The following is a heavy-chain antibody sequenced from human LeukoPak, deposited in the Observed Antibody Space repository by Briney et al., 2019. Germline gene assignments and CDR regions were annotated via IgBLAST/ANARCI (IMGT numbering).Heavy chain of an antibody. V-gene: IGHV3-23*01. CDR1: RLTFSTYA. J-gene: IGHJ4*02. Sequence: PGGSLRLSCAASRLTFSTYAMSWVRQAPGKGPEWVSAISGSGGSTYYADSVKGRFTISRDNSKNTLYLQMNSLRVEDTAVYYCAKDKGRAAAGFDYWGQGTLVTVSS. D-gene: IGHD6-13*01. CDR3: AKDKGRAAAGFDY. CDR2: ISGSGGST.